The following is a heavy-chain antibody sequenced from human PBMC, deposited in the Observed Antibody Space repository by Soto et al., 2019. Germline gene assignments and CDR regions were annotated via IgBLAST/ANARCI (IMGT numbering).Heavy chain of an antibody. D-gene: IGHD2-15*01. Sequence: QVQLVQSGAEVKKPGASVKVSCKASGYTFTSYAMHWVRQAPGQRLEWMGWINAGNGNTKYSQKFQGRVTITRDTSESTAYMELSSLRSEDTAVYYCARLSDCSGGSCSYFDYWGQGTLVTVSS. J-gene: IGHJ4*02. CDR2: INAGNGNT. V-gene: IGHV1-3*01. CDR1: GYTFTSYA. CDR3: ARLSDCSGGSCSYFDY.